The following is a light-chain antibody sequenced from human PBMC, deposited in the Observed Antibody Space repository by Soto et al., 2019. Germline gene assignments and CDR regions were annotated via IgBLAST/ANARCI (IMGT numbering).Light chain of an antibody. Sequence: EIVLTQSPATLSLSPGERATLSCRASQSVSSWLAWYQQKPGQAPRLLIYDASNRATGIPARFTGSGSGTDFTLTISSLEPEDLGVYYCQQRANWPPTFGQGTRLEIK. CDR3: QQRANWPPT. CDR1: QSVSSW. V-gene: IGKV3-11*01. CDR2: DAS. J-gene: IGKJ5*01.